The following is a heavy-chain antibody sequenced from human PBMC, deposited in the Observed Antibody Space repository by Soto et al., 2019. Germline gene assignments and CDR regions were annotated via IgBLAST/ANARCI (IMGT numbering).Heavy chain of an antibody. D-gene: IGHD3-22*01. J-gene: IGHJ5*02. CDR2: ISSSSSYT. V-gene: IGHV3-11*06. CDR1: GFTFSDYY. CDR3: AREVYYDSSGYYSDWFDP. Sequence: GGSLRLSCAASGFTFSDYYMSWIRQAPGKGLEWVSYISSSSSYTNYADSVKGRFTISRDNAKNSLYLQMNSLRAEDTAVYYCAREVYYDSSGYYSDWFDPWGQGTLVTVSS.